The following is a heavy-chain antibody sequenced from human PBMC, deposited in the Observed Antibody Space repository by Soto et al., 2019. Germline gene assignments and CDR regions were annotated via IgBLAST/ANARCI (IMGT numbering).Heavy chain of an antibody. J-gene: IGHJ4*02. V-gene: IGHV5-51*01. Sequence: PGESLKISCKGSGYSFTSYWIGWVRQMPGKGLEWMGIIYPGDSDTRYSPSFQGQVTISADKSISTAYLQWSSLKASDTAMYYCAVKTERRPTAPTPFDYWGQGTLVTVSS. CDR1: GYSFTSYW. D-gene: IGHD5-18*01. CDR3: AVKTERRPTAPTPFDY. CDR2: IYPGDSDT.